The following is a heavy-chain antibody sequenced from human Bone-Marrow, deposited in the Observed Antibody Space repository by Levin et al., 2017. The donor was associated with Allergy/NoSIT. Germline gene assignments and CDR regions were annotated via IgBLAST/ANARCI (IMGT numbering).Heavy chain of an antibody. J-gene: IGHJ3*02. CDR2: ISSSGSDM. CDR3: ARGIIGDVRVAHKEAFDI. D-gene: IGHD2-8*02. CDR1: GFTFSNYW. Sequence: GESLKISCAASGFTFSNYWMHWVRQAPGKGLEWVSSISSSGSDMYYVDSVRGRFTISRDNAKNSLTLQMNSLRAEDTAVYYCARGIIGDVRVAHKEAFDIWGQGTMVSVSS. V-gene: IGHV3-21*01.